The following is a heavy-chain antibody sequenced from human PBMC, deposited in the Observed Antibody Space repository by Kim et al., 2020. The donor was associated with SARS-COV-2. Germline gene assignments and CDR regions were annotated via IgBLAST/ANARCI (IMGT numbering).Heavy chain of an antibody. CDR3: ARTLGFCTGGRCDYYYYG. D-gene: IGHD2-15*01. J-gene: IGHJ6*01. V-gene: IGHV3-30*04. Sequence: GGSLRLSCAASGFTFSGYSMHWVRQAPGKGLEWVAVISYDGSNKYYADSVKGRFTISRDNSKNTLYVQMNSLRAEDTAVYYCARTLGFCTGGRCDYYYYG. CDR1: GFTFSGYS. CDR2: ISYDGSNK.